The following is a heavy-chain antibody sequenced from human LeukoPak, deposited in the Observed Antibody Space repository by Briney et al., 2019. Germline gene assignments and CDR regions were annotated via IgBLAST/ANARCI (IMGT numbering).Heavy chain of an antibody. J-gene: IGHJ3*01. CDR2: ISYDGSNK. CDR3: ARDQYGDSGQSFDV. CDR1: GFTFSSYG. V-gene: IGHV3-30*03. D-gene: IGHD2-21*01. Sequence: GGSLRLSCAASGFTFSSYGMHWVRQAPGKGLEWVAVISYDGSNKYYTDSVKGRFTISRDNSKNTLYLQVNSLRAEDTAVYYCARDQYGDSGQSFDVWGQGTMVTVSS.